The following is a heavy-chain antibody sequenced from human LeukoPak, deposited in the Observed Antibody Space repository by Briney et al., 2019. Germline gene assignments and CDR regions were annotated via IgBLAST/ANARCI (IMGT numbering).Heavy chain of an antibody. CDR1: GYTFTGHY. D-gene: IGHD3-10*01. CDR2: INPNSGAT. J-gene: IGHJ5*02. V-gene: IGHV1-2*02. Sequence: ASVKVSCKASGYTFTGHYMHWVRQAPGQGLEWMGLINPNSGATNYAQKFQGRVTLTRDTSISTAYMELNRLTSDDTAVYYCARAGTYYYGSGSYFLLSWFDPWGQGTLVTVSS. CDR3: ARAGTYYYGSGSYFLLSWFDP.